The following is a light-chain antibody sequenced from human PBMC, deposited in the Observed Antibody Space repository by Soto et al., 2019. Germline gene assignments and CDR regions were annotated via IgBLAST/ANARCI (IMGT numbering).Light chain of an antibody. V-gene: IGKV1-27*01. Sequence: DIQMTQSPSSLSASVGDRVTITCRASQGISNYLAWYQQTPGKVPKLLIHAASTLQSGVPSRFSGNGSETDFTLTINSLQPEDVATYYCQTYHPSAPTFGPGTQ. J-gene: IGKJ3*01. CDR3: QTYHPSAPT. CDR1: QGISNY. CDR2: AAS.